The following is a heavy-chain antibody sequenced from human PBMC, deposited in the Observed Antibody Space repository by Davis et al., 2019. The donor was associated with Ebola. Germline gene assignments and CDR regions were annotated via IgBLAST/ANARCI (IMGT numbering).Heavy chain of an antibody. CDR2: IYYSGSP. CDR3: AREGGQYISGLDY. CDR1: GGSISSSSYY. D-gene: IGHD6-19*01. J-gene: IGHJ4*02. Sequence: PSETLSLTCTVSGGSISSSSYYWGWIRQPPGKGLEWIVSIYYSGSPYYNPSLKSRVSISVDTSKNQFSLRLNSVTAADTAVYFCAREGGQYISGLDYWGQGTLVTVSS. V-gene: IGHV4-39*07.